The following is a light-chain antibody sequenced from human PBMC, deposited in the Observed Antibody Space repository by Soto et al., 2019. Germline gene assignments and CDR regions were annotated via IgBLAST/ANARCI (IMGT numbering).Light chain of an antibody. V-gene: IGKV3-15*01. J-gene: IGKJ3*01. CDR3: QQYTNWPFS. CDR2: GAS. CDR1: QSVSSS. Sequence: EIVMTQSPATLSVSPGERASLSCRARQSVSSSLAWYQQRPGQAPRLLIYGASTRATGIQARFSGSGSETEFMLTISSLQSEDFAGYYCQQYTNWPFSFGPGTQVEIK.